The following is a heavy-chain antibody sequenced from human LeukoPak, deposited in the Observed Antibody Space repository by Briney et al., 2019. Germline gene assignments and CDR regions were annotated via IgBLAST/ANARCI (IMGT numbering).Heavy chain of an antibody. J-gene: IGHJ6*02. Sequence: SETLSLTCTVSGGSISSYYWSWIRQPAGKGLGWIGRIYTSGSTNYNPSLKSRVTMSVDTSKNQFSLKLSSVTAADTAVYYCARDQQLGNYYYYGMDVWGQGTTVTVSS. CDR1: GGSISSYY. CDR2: IYTSGST. V-gene: IGHV4-4*07. CDR3: ARDQQLGNYYYYGMDV. D-gene: IGHD6-13*01.